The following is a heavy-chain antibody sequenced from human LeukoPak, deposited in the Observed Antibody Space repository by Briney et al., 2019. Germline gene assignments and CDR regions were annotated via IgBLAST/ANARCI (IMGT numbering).Heavy chain of an antibody. CDR2: IYYSGSA. J-gene: IGHJ4*02. V-gene: IGHV4-59*01. D-gene: IGHD2-21*02. CDR1: AGFITTYY. CDR3: ARSRGVVTPFDY. Sequence: PSETRSLTSTVAAGFITTYYWSWIRQPPEEVLEWIGYIYYSGSAKHNPSIKSRVTISLDKSKIQFALKLSSRTAADTAVDYCARSRGVVTPFDYWGQGTLVTVSS.